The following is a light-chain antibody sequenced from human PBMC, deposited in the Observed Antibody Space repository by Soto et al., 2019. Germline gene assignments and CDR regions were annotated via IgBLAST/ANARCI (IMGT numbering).Light chain of an antibody. CDR1: QTVSDW. Sequence: DIQMTQSPSTLSASVGDRVTITCRASQTVSDWLAWFQQKPGKAPKLLIYDASTLESGVPSRFSGSGYGTESTLTISSLQPDDFATYYCQKRSNWHTLGQGTRLEIK. CDR2: DAS. V-gene: IGKV1-5*01. CDR3: QKRSNWHT. J-gene: IGKJ5*01.